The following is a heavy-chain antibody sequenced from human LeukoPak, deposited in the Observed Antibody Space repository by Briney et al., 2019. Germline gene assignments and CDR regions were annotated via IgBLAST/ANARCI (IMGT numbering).Heavy chain of an antibody. CDR1: GFTFSSYS. Sequence: GGSLRLSCEVSGFTFSSYSMNWVRQAPGKGLEWVSSISSSSSYIYYADSVKGRFTISRDNAKNSLYLQMNSLRAEDTAVYYCARDRSDYFDYWGQGTLVTVSS. CDR2: ISSSSSYI. J-gene: IGHJ4*02. CDR3: ARDRSDYFDY. V-gene: IGHV3-21*01.